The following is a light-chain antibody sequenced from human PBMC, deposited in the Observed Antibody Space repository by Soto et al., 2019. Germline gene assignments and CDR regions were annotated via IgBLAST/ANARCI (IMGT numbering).Light chain of an antibody. CDR2: KAS. V-gene: IGKV1-5*03. CDR3: QQYQSYSRT. J-gene: IGKJ1*01. Sequence: DIQMTQSPSTLSASVGDRVTITCRASQSISSWLAWYQQKPGKAPKLLIYKASSLESGVPSRFSGSGSGTEFTLTISGLQPDDFVTYNCQQYQSYSRTFGQGTKVEIK. CDR1: QSISSW.